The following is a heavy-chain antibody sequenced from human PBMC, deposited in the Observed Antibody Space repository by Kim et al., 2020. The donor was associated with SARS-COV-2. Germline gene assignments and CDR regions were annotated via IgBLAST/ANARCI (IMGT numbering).Heavy chain of an antibody. Sequence: GGSLRLSCAASGFTFSYYALHWVRQAPGKGLEWVALISFDGSNKFYADSVKGRFTISRDNSKNTLYLQMNSLRTEDTAVYFCARDTESGYDYLWGSNRTNYFDYWGQGTLVTVSS. D-gene: IGHD3-16*02. CDR1: GFTFSYYA. J-gene: IGHJ4*02. CDR2: ISFDGSNK. CDR3: ARDTESGYDYLWGSNRTNYFDY. V-gene: IGHV3-30-3*01.